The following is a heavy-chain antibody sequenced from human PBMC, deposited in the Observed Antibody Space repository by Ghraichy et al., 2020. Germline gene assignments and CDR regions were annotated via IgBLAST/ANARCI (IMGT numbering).Heavy chain of an antibody. J-gene: IGHJ4*02. CDR2: ISSRSGII. CDR3: ARDYYGAGSYPSNY. Sequence: GGSLRLSCAASGFTFSTYNMHWVRQAPGKGLEWVSYISSRSGIIYYADSVKGRFTISRDNAKRSVYLQMNTLRADDTAVYYCARDYYGAGSYPSNYWGQGTLVTVSS. D-gene: IGHD3-10*01. CDR1: GFTFSTYN. V-gene: IGHV3-48*04.